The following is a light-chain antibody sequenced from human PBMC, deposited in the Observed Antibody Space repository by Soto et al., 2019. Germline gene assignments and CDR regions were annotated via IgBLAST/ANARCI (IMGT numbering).Light chain of an antibody. CDR2: DVT. J-gene: IGLJ2*01. V-gene: IGLV2-11*01. CDR1: ISDVAGYNY. Sequence: QSALTQPRSVSGSPGQSVSISCTGTISDVAGYNYVSWYQHHPGKAPKLLISDVTKRPSWVPDRFSGSKSGNTASLTISELQAEDEADYYCSAYAGNNNLVFGGGPKVTVL. CDR3: SAYAGNNNLV.